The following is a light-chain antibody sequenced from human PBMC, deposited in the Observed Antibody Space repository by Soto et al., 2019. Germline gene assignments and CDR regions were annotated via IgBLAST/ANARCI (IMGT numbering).Light chain of an antibody. J-gene: IGLJ3*02. V-gene: IGLV1-47*01. CDR2: RNN. Sequence: QSVLTQPPSASGTPGQRVTISCSGSSSNIGSYYVYWYQQLPGTAPKLLIYRNNQRPSGIPDPFSGSKSGTSASLAISGLRSEDEAEYYCAAWDDRLSGRVFGGGTKLTVL. CDR3: AAWDDRLSGRV. CDR1: SSNIGSYY.